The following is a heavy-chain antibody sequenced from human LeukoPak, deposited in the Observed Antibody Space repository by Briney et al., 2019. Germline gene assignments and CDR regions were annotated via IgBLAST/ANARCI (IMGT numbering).Heavy chain of an antibody. CDR3: AKEEIMITFGGVIVGDAFDI. D-gene: IGHD3-16*02. CDR1: GFTFSSYA. Sequence: GGSLRLSCAASGFTFSSYAMSWVRQAPGKGLEGVSAISGSGGSTYYADSVKGGFTISRDNSKNTLYLQMNSLRAEDTAVYYCAKEEIMITFGGVIVGDAFDIWGQGTMVTVSS. J-gene: IGHJ3*02. CDR2: ISGSGGST. V-gene: IGHV3-23*01.